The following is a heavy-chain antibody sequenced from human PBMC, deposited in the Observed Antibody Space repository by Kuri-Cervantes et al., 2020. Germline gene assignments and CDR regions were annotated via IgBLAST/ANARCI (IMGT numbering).Heavy chain of an antibody. Sequence: GESLKISCAASEFTFSSYAMSWVRQAPGKGLEWVSAISGSGGSTSYADSVKGRFTISRDNSKNTLDLQMNSLRAEDTAVYYCAKTLYYYGSGSYFYYFDYWGQGTLVTVSS. V-gene: IGHV3-23*01. CDR3: AKTLYYYGSGSYFYYFDY. CDR2: ISGSGGST. J-gene: IGHJ4*02. CDR1: EFTFSSYA. D-gene: IGHD3-10*01.